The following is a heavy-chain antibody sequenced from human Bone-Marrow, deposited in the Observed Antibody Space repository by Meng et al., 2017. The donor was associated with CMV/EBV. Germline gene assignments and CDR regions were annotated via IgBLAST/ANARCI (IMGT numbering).Heavy chain of an antibody. V-gene: IGHV1-2*02. D-gene: IGHD2-2*01. Sequence: SVKVSCKASGNTFTDHYLHWVRQAPGQGLEWMGWINPNSGGTNYAQKFQGRVTMTRDTSISTAYMELSRLRSDDTALYYCARGRNPYANNAFDIWGQGTMVTVSS. CDR2: INPNSGGT. CDR1: GNTFTDHY. J-gene: IGHJ3*02. CDR3: ARGRNPYANNAFDI.